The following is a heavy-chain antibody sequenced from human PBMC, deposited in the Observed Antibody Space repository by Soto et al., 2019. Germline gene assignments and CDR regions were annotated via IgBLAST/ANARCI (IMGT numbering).Heavy chain of an antibody. CDR2: INAGNGNT. Sequence: SVKVSCKASGYTFTSYAMNWVRQAPGQRLEWMGWINAGNGNTKYSQKFQGRVTITRDTSASTAYMELSSLRSEDTAVYYCARLYSGYAENDYWGQGTLVTVSS. V-gene: IGHV1-3*01. CDR1: GYTFTSYA. D-gene: IGHD5-12*01. CDR3: ARLYSGYAENDY. J-gene: IGHJ4*02.